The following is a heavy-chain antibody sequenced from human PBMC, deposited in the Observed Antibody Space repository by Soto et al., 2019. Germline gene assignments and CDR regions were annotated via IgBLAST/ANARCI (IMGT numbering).Heavy chain of an antibody. CDR1: GFAVSSNY. Sequence: LRLSCAASGFAVSSNYMSWVRQAPWKGLEWVSVIYSGGSTYYADSVKGRFTISRDNSKNTLYLQMNSLRAEDTAVYYCAREGKQLDRPRDGMDVWGQGTTVTVSS. D-gene: IGHD6-6*01. V-gene: IGHV3-53*01. CDR3: AREGKQLDRPRDGMDV. J-gene: IGHJ6*02. CDR2: IYSGGST.